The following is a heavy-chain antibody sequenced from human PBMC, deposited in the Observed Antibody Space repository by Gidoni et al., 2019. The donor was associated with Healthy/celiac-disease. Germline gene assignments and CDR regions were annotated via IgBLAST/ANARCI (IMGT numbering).Heavy chain of an antibody. CDR2: IKSKTDGGTT. J-gene: IGHJ3*02. CDR1: GFTLSNAW. Sequence: EVQLVESGGGLVKPGGSLRLSCAASGFTLSNAWMSWVRQAPGKGLEWVGRIKSKTDGGTTDYAAPVKGRFTISRDDSKNTLYLQMNSLKTEDTAVYYCTTDENSSSWYRDAFDIWGQGTMVTVSS. V-gene: IGHV3-15*01. CDR3: TTDENSSSWYRDAFDI. D-gene: IGHD6-13*01.